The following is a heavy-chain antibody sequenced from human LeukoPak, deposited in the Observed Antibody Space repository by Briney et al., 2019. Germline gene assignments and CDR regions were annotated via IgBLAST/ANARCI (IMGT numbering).Heavy chain of an antibody. CDR3: ALCGAAAGFFRTYYYYGMDV. V-gene: IGHV1-24*01. J-gene: IGHJ6*02. CDR2: FDPEDGET. CDR1: GYTLTELS. Sequence: ASVKVSCKISGYTLTELSMHWVRQAPGKGLEWMGGFDPEDGETIYAQKFQGRVTMTEDTSTDTAYMELSSLRSEDTAVYYCALCGAAAGFFRTYYYYGMDVWGQGTTVTVSS. D-gene: IGHD6-13*01.